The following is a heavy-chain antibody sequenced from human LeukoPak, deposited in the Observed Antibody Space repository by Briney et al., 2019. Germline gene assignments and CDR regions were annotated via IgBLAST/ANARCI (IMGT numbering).Heavy chain of an antibody. J-gene: IGHJ4*02. Sequence: GGSLRLSCAASGFNFSSYAMSWVRQAPGKGLEWVSAISGSGGSTYYADSVKGRFTISRDNSKNTLYLQMNSLRAEDAAVYYCARDGSAYYNENTGFRGEFDYWGQGALVIVSS. CDR1: GFNFSSYA. V-gene: IGHV3-23*01. CDR3: ARDGSAYYNENTGFRGEFDY. D-gene: IGHD3-22*01. CDR2: ISGSGGST.